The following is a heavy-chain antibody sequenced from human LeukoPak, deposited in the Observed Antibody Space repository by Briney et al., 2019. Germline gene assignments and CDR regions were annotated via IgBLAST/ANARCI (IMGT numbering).Heavy chain of an antibody. CDR1: GESFSGYY. CDR2: INHSGST. V-gene: IGHV4-34*01. CDR3: ARARQWLVRSPFDY. J-gene: IGHJ4*02. D-gene: IGHD6-19*01. Sequence: TPSETLSLTCAVYGESFSGYYWSWLRQPPGKGLEWIGEINHSGSTNYNPSLKSRVTISVDTSKNQFSLKLSSVTAADTAVYYCARARQWLVRSPFDYWGQGTLVTVSS.